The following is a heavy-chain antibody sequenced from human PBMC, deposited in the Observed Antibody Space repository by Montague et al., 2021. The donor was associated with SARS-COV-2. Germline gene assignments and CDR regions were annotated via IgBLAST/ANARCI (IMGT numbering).Heavy chain of an antibody. D-gene: IGHD2-8*01. V-gene: IGHV4-59*08. CDR1: GVSVTDYY. Sequence: SETLSLTCTVSGVSVTDYYWSWILQPPGKGLVWVVDVLYNKGTNFNPSLNSRVAISVDTSTNQFSLRLTSVTAADTAFDYCVRYPEYDGVNGPPDFWGQGTLVSVSS. J-gene: IGHJ4*02. CDR3: VRYPEYDGVNGPPDF. CDR2: VLYNKGT.